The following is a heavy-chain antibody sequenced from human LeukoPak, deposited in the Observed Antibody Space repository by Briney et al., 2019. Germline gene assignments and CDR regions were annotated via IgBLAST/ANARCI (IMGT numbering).Heavy chain of an antibody. D-gene: IGHD3-3*01. CDR1: GGSISSSSYY. Sequence: PSETLSLTCTVSGGSISSSSYYWGWIRQPPGKGLEWIGSIYYSGSTYYNPSLKSRVTISVDTYKNQSSLKLSSVTAADTAVYYCASRYDFWSGYYPFDYWGQGTLVTVSS. V-gene: IGHV4-39*01. CDR3: ASRYDFWSGYYPFDY. J-gene: IGHJ4*02. CDR2: IYYSGST.